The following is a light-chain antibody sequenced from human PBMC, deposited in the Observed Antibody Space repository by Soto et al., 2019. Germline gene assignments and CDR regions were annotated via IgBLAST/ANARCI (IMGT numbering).Light chain of an antibody. J-gene: IGLJ3*02. V-gene: IGLV2-8*01. CDR3: SSYAGSNLWV. Sequence: QSVLTQSPSASGSPGQSVTISCTGTSSDVGNYKYVSWYQQHPGKAPKHMIYEVSKRPSGVPDRFSGSKSGNTASLTVSGLQVEDEADYYCSSYAGSNLWVFGGGTKLTVL. CDR2: EVS. CDR1: SSDVGNYKY.